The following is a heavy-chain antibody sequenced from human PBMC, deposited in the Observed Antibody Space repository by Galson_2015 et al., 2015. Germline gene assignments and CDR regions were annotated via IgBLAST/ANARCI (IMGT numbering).Heavy chain of an antibody. J-gene: IGHJ5*02. Sequence: SVKVSCKASGYTFTSYYIHWVRQAPGQGLEWMGIINPSGGSTSYAQKFQGRVTMTRDTSTNTVYMDLSSLRSEDTAVYYCARDLAVGYNSPPWGQGTLVTVSS. V-gene: IGHV1-46*01. CDR2: INPSGGST. CDR1: GYTFTSYY. D-gene: IGHD5-24*01. CDR3: ARDLAVGYNSPP.